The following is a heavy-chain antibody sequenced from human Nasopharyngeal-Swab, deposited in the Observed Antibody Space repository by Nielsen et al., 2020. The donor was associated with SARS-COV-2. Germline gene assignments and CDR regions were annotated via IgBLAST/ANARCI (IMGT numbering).Heavy chain of an antibody. Sequence: GGSLRLSCAASGFTFSTYNMHWVRQAPGKGLEWVSSISGRTTYIYYADSMKGRFTISRDNAENSLYLQMSSLRAEDTAIYYCARGGQQPLWGQGTLVTVSS. D-gene: IGHD6-13*01. V-gene: IGHV3-21*01. CDR1: GFTFSTYN. CDR3: ARGGQQPL. CDR2: ISGRTTYI. J-gene: IGHJ4*02.